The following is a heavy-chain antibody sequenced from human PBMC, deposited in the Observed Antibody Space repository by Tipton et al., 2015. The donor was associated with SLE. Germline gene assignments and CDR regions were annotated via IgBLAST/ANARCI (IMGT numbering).Heavy chain of an antibody. J-gene: IGHJ4*02. CDR2: ISSSGTTI. V-gene: IGHV3-11*04. Sequence: SLRLSCAASGFTFSDYYMTWICQSPGKGLEWVSYISSSGTTIYYADSVKGRFTISRDNAKNSLYLQMNSLRAEDTAVYYCARDISSPRAYFDYWGQGTLVTVSS. CDR1: GFTFSDYY. D-gene: IGHD6-13*01. CDR3: ARDISSPRAYFDY.